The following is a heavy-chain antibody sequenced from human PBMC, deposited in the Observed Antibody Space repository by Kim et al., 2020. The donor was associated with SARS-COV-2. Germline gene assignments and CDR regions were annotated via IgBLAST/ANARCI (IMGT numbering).Heavy chain of an antibody. CDR2: INHSGST. J-gene: IGHJ6*03. V-gene: IGHV4-34*01. CDR3: SRGTRQWLVRGPYYYYMDV. CDR1: GGSFSGYY. Sequence: SETLSLTCAVYGGSFSGYYWSWIRQPPGKGLEWIVEINHSGSTNYNPSLKSRVTISVDTTKNQFSLKLSSVTAADTAVYYCSRGTRQWLVRGPYYYYMDVWGKGTTVTVSS. D-gene: IGHD6-19*01.